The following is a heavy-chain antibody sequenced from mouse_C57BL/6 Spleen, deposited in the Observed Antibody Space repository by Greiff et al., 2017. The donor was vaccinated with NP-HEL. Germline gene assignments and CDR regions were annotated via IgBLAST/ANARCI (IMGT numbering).Heavy chain of an antibody. V-gene: IGHV1-39*01. CDR2: INPNYGTT. J-gene: IGHJ2*01. D-gene: IGHD2-5*01. CDR3: ARGAYYSNYPDY. CDR1: GYSFTDYN. Sequence: VHVKQSGPELVKPGASVKISCKASGYSFTDYNMNWVKQSNGKSLEWIGVINPNYGTTSYNQKFKGKATLTVDQSSSTAYMQLNSLTSEDSAVYYCARGAYYSNYPDYWGQGTTLTVSS.